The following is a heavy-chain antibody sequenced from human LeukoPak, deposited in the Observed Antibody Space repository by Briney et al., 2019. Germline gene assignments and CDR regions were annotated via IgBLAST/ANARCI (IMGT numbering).Heavy chain of an antibody. CDR3: ASRLLGN. V-gene: IGHV4-34*01. J-gene: IGHJ4*02. Sequence: PSETLSLTCAVYGGSFSGYYWNWIRQPPGKGLEWIGEINHSGSTNYNPSLKSRVTISVDTSKNQFSLKLSSVTAADTAVYYCASRLLGNWGQGTLVTVSS. CDR2: INHSGST. D-gene: IGHD7-27*01. CDR1: GGSFSGYY.